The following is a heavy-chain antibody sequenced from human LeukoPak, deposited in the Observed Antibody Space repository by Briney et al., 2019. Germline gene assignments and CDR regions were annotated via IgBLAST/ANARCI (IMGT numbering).Heavy chain of an antibody. J-gene: IGHJ3*02. CDR1: GFTVSSNY. CDR3: ARDRGERWQQFYEAFDI. Sequence: GGPLRLSCAASGFTVSSNYMSWVRQAPGKGLEWVSVIYSGGTTYYADSVKGRFTISRDNSKNTLYLLMNSLRAEDTAVYYCARDRGERWQQFYEAFDIWGQGTMVTVSS. D-gene: IGHD5-24*01. CDR2: IYSGGTT. V-gene: IGHV3-53*01.